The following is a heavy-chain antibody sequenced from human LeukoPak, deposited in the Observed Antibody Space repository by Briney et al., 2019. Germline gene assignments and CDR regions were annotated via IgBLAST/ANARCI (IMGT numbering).Heavy chain of an antibody. J-gene: IGHJ4*02. CDR3: ARGPRDGSSSQTYFDY. V-gene: IGHV3-7*04. D-gene: IGHD6-6*01. CDR1: GFTFSSYW. Sequence: PGGSLRLSCAASGFTFSSYWMSWVRQAPGKGLEWVANIKQDGSEKYYVDSVKGRFTISRDNAKNSLYLQMNSLRAEDTAVYYCARGPRDGSSSQTYFDYWGQGTLVTVSS. CDR2: IKQDGSEK.